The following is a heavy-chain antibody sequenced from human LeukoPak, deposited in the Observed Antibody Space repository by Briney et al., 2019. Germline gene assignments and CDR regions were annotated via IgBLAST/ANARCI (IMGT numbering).Heavy chain of an antibody. CDR3: AGIDSSGYYHFDY. V-gene: IGHV4-39*01. J-gene: IGHJ4*02. CDR1: GGSISSSSYY. CDR2: IYYSGST. D-gene: IGHD3-22*01. Sequence: SETLSLTCTVSGGSISSSSYYWGWIRQPPGKGLEWIGSIYYSGSTYYNPSLKSRVTISVDTSKNQFSLKLSSVTAADTAVYYCAGIDSSGYYHFDYWGQGTLVTVSS.